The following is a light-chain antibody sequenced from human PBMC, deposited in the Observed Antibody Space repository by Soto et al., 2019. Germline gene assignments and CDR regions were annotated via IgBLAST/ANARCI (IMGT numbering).Light chain of an antibody. Sequence: QSALTQPASVSGSPGQSITISCSGTTSDVAYYDLVSWYQQHPGRAPKLLIYEVDKRPSGISVRFSGSKSGATASLTISGLLPEDEEVSYSTSYTDRQSYHFRTGTRSPX. CDR1: TSDVAYYDL. V-gene: IGLV2-14*02. J-gene: IGLJ1*01. CDR3: TSYTDRQSYH. CDR2: EVD.